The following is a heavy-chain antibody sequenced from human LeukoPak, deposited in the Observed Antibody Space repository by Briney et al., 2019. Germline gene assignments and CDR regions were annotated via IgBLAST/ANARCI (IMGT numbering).Heavy chain of an antibody. J-gene: IGHJ6*02. CDR2: IFSSGSII. D-gene: IGHD2-21*02. Sequence: QPGGSLRLSCAASGFTFSSYEMNWVRQAPGKGLEWVSFIFSSGSIIYFADSVKGRFTISRDNAKNSLYLQMNSLRAEDTAFYYCARAMTDNYYYGMDVWGQGTTVTVSS. V-gene: IGHV3-48*03. CDR3: ARAMTDNYYYGMDV. CDR1: GFTFSSYE.